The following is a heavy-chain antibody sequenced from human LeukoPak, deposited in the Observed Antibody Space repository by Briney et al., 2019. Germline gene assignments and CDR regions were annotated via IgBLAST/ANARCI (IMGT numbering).Heavy chain of an antibody. D-gene: IGHD3-22*01. V-gene: IGHV3-74*01. CDR1: GFTFSSYW. CDR2: INSDGSST. J-gene: IGHJ4*02. Sequence: PGGSLRLSCAASGFTFSSYWMHWVRRAPGKGLVWVSRINSDGSSTSYADSVKGRFTISRDNAKNTLYLQMNSLRAEDTAVYYCARDGYDSSGYLFDYWGQGTLVTVSS. CDR3: ARDGYDSSGYLFDY.